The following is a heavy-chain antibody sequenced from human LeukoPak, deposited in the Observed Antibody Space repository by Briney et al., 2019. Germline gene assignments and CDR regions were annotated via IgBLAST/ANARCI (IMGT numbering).Heavy chain of an antibody. CDR1: GFTFSSYG. CDR3: ARSYSSSRGTFDY. CDR2: ITSSSSYI. J-gene: IGHJ4*01. D-gene: IGHD6-6*01. V-gene: IGHV3-21*01. Sequence: GGSLRLSCAASGFTFSSYGMNWVRQVPGKGLEWVSSITSSSSYIYYADSVKGRFTISRDNAKNSLYLQMNSLRAEDTAVYYCARSYSSSRGTFDYWGHGTLVTVSS.